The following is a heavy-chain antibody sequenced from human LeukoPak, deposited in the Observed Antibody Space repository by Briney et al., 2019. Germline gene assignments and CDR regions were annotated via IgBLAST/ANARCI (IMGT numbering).Heavy chain of an antibody. Sequence: GVSLRLSCAASGFTFSSFGMNWVRQAPGKGLEWVSAISGSGGSTYYADSVKGRFTISRDNSKNTLYLQMNSLRAEDTAVHYCAIKPGIAAAGNNYWGQGTLVTVSS. D-gene: IGHD6-13*01. CDR3: AIKPGIAAAGNNY. J-gene: IGHJ4*02. CDR1: GFTFSSFG. CDR2: ISGSGGST. V-gene: IGHV3-23*01.